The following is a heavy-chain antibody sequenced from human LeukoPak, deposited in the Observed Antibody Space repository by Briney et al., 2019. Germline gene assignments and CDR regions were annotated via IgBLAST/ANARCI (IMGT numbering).Heavy chain of an antibody. V-gene: IGHV4-39*07. D-gene: IGHD3-10*01. J-gene: IGHJ4*02. CDR2: IYYSVTT. CDR1: GDSINSGDYY. Sequence: SETLSLTCNVSGDSINSGDYYWGWIRQPPGKGLEWIGSIYYSVTTNYNPSLKSRVTMSLDTSKNHFSLKLSSVTAADTAVYYCARSELLWFGGVNSGFDYWGQGTLVTVSS. CDR3: ARSELLWFGGVNSGFDY.